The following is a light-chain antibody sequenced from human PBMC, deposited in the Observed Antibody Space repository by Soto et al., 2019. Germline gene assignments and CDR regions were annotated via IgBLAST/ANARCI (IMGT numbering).Light chain of an antibody. Sequence: EIVMTQSPATLSVSPGERATRSCRASQSVSNRLAWYQHKPGQAPRLLIYDASTRATGIPASFSGSGSGTEFTLTINSLQSEDFAVYYCQQYNNWPPEGTFGQGTKVEIK. CDR2: DAS. CDR3: QQYNNWPPEGT. J-gene: IGKJ1*01. V-gene: IGKV3-15*01. CDR1: QSVSNR.